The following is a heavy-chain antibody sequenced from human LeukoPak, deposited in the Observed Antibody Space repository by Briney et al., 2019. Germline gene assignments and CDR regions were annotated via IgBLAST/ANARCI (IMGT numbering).Heavy chain of an antibody. J-gene: IGHJ3*02. V-gene: IGHV4-38-2*01. D-gene: IGHD2-21*01. CDR2: IYHSGST. CDR1: GYSISSGYY. Sequence: PSETLCLTCAVSGYSISSGYYWGWIRQPPGKGLEWIRSIYHSGSTYYNPSLKSRVTISVDTSKNQFSLKLSSVTAADTAVYYCARHLRGGDFKGAFDIWGQGTMVTVSS. CDR3: ARHLRGGDFKGAFDI.